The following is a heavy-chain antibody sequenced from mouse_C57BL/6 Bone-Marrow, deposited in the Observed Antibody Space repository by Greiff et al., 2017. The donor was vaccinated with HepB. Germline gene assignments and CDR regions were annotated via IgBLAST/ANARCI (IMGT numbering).Heavy chain of an antibody. D-gene: IGHD1-1*01. CDR1: GYTFTSYW. CDR2: IDPNSGGT. CDR3: AAYGSSL. Sequence: QVHVKQSGAELVKPGASVKLSCTASGYTFTSYWMHWVKQRPGRGLEWIGRIDPNSGGTKYNKKFKSKATLTVDKPSSTAYMQLSSLTSEDSAVYYCAAYGSSLWGQGTSVTVSA. V-gene: IGHV1-72*01. J-gene: IGHJ4*01.